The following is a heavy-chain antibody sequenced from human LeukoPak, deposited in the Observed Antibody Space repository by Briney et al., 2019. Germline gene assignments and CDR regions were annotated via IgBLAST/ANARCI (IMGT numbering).Heavy chain of an antibody. CDR3: ARARWYIVGATTGYVDY. CDR1: GGTFSIYA. V-gene: IGHV1-69*17. J-gene: IGHJ4*02. Sequence: SVKVSFKASGGTFSIYAISWVRQAPGQGLEWMGQIIPIFGIANYAQKFQGRVTITADKSTSTAYMELSSLRSEDTAVYYCARARWYIVGATTGYVDYWGQGTLVTVSS. CDR2: IIPIFGIA. D-gene: IGHD1-26*01.